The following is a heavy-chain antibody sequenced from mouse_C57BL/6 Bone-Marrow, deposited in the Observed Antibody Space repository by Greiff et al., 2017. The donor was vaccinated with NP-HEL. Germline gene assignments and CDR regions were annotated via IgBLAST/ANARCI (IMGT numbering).Heavy chain of an antibody. J-gene: IGHJ4*01. Sequence: VQLQQSGAELVRPGASVTLSCKASGYTFTDYEMHWVKQTPVHGLEWIGAIDPETGGTAYNQKFKGKAILTADKSSSTAYMELRSLTSEDSAVYYCTRGGTTREYYYAMDYWGQGTSVTVSS. CDR2: IDPETGGT. V-gene: IGHV1-15*01. CDR3: TRGGTTREYYYAMDY. D-gene: IGHD2-12*01. CDR1: GYTFTDYE.